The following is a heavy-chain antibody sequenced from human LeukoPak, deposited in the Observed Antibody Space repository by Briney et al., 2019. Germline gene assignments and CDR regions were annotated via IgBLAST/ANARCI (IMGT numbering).Heavy chain of an antibody. D-gene: IGHD2-8*02. J-gene: IGHJ3*02. CDR1: GFTVSSNY. V-gene: IGHV3-53*01. CDR3: ARDSPLVAFDI. CDR2: IYSGGST. Sequence: PGGSLRRSCAASGFTVSSNYMSWVRQAPGKGLEWVSVIYSGGSTYYADSVKGRFTISRDNSKNTLYLLMNSLRAEDTAVYYCARDSPLVAFDIWGQGTMVTVSS.